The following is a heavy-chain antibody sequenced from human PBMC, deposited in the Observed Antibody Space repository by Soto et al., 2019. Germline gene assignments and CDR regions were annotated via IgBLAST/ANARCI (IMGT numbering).Heavy chain of an antibody. CDR3: ARSAEVVVVTPPDF. Sequence: GESLKISCKGSGYSFSSYWIAWVRQMPGKGLEWMGTIYPGDSETRYSPSFQGHVTIAADKSISTAYLQWNNLKASDTAMYYCARSAEVVVVTPPDFWGQGTLVTVSS. J-gene: IGHJ4*02. V-gene: IGHV5-51*01. D-gene: IGHD2-21*02. CDR1: GYSFSSYW. CDR2: IYPGDSET.